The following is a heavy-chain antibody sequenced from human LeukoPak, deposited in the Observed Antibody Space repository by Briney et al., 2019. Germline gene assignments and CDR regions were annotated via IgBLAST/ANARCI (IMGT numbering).Heavy chain of an antibody. CDR1: GGSISSGGYY. V-gene: IGHV4-31*03. CDR3: ARGGRNGGGWPYFDY. D-gene: IGHD1-1*01. CDR2: IYYSGST. J-gene: IGHJ4*02. Sequence: PSQTLSLTCTVSGGSISSGGYYWSWIRQHLGKGLEWIGYIYYSGSTYYNPSLKSRVTISVDTSKNQFSLKLSSVTAADTAVYYCARGGRNGGGWPYFDYWGQGTLVTVSS.